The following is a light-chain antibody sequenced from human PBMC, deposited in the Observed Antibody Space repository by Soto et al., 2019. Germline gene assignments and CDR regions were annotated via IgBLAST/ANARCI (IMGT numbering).Light chain of an antibody. J-gene: IGKJ4*01. CDR3: QQRSNWPSLT. CDR2: DAS. Sequence: IVLIQSPATLSFSPAERATLSFRASQSVGSYLDWYQHKPGQAPRLLISDASNRATGIPARFSGSGSETDFTLTISSLEPEDSAVYYCQQRSNWPSLTFGGGTKV. V-gene: IGKV3-11*01. CDR1: QSVGSY.